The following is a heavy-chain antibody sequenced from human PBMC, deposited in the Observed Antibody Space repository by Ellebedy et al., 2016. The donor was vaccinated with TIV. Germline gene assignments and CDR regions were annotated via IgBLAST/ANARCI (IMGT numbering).Heavy chain of an antibody. J-gene: IGHJ3*01. CDR1: GFSFSSYW. D-gene: IGHD4-17*01. Sequence: GESLKISCAASGFSFSSYWMSWVRQAPGKGLEWVANIRVDGNEKYYVDSVKGRFTISRDNAKNSLYLQMNSLRAEDTALYYCPTDGSYGAYLSPAHAFVFWGQGTMVTVSS. CDR2: IRVDGNEK. CDR3: PTDGSYGAYLSPAHAFVF. V-gene: IGHV3-7*01.